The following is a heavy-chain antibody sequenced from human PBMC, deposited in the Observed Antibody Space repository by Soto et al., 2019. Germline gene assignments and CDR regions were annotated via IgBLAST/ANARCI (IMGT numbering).Heavy chain of an antibody. CDR1: GGSISSSSYY. CDR3: ARLRPGLNAYEIEY. V-gene: IGHV4-39*01. D-gene: IGHD3-16*01. CDR2: IYYSGST. J-gene: IGHJ4*02. Sequence: SETLSLTCTVSGGSISSSSYYWGWIRQPPGKGLEWIGSIYYSGSTYYNPSLKSRVTISVDTSKNQFSLKLSSVTAADTAVYYCARLRPGLNAYEIEYWGQGTRVTVSS.